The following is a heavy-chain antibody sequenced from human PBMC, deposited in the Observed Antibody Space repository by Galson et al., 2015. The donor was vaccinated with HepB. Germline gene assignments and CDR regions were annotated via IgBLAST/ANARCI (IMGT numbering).Heavy chain of an antibody. CDR1: GGSFSGYY. V-gene: IGHV4-34*01. CDR3: ARGRRKAYNWFDP. J-gene: IGHJ5*02. Sequence: TLSLTCAVYGGSFSGYYWSWIRQPPGKGLEWIGEINHSGSTNYNPSLKSRVTISVDTSKNQFSLKLSSVTAADTAVYYCARGRRKAYNWFDPWGQGTLVTVSS. CDR2: INHSGST.